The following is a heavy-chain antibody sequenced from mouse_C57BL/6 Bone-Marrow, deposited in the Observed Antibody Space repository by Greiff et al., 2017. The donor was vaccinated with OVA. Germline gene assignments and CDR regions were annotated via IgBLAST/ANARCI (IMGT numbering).Heavy chain of an antibody. CDR3: VRHGYYAMDY. J-gene: IGHJ4*01. CDR2: IRSKSNNYAT. V-gene: IGHV10-1*01. CDR1: GFSFNTYA. Sequence: DVKLVESGGGLVQPKGSLKLSCAASGFSFNTYAMNWVRQAPGKGLEWVARIRSKSNNYATYYADSVKDRFTISRDDSESMLYLQMKNLKTEDTAMYYCVRHGYYAMDYWGQGTSVTVSS.